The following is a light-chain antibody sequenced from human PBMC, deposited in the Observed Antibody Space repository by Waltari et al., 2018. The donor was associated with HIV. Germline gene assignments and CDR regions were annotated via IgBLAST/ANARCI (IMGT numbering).Light chain of an antibody. CDR1: SSNIGNYA. J-gene: IGLJ1*01. CDR2: SHD. CDR3: ATWEDNVSAYV. Sequence: QSVLTQPPSVSAVPGQRVTIFCSAGSSNIGNYAVSWYQHGPGAVPNIVMYSHDLLATGLSDRFSASKSGTSASLSISGVQPEDEADYYCATWEDNVSAYVFGPGTWVTVL. V-gene: IGLV1-36*01.